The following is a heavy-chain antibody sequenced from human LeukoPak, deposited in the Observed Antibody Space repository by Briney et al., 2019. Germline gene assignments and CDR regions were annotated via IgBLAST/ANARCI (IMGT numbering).Heavy chain of an antibody. J-gene: IGHJ5*02. Sequence: SETLSLTCTVSGGSISSYYWSWIRQPPGKGLEWIGYIYYSGSTNYNPSLKSRVTVSVDTPKNQFSLKLSSVTAADTAVYYCARHGVSGMITFGGANWFDPWGQGTLVTVSS. CDR1: GGSISSYY. V-gene: IGHV4-59*08. CDR2: IYYSGST. D-gene: IGHD3-16*01. CDR3: ARHGVSGMITFGGANWFDP.